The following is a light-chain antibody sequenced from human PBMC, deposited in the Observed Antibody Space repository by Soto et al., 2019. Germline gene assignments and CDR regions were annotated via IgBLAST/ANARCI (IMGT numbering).Light chain of an antibody. CDR3: QQYNNWLSLT. J-gene: IGKJ4*01. CDR1: QSVSSN. CDR2: GAS. V-gene: IGKV3-15*01. Sequence: EIVMTQSPATLSVSPGERATLSCRANQSVSSNLAWYQQKPGQAPRLLIYGASTRATGIPARFSGSGSGTEFTLTISSLQSEDFAVYYCQQYNNWLSLTFGGGTKVDIK.